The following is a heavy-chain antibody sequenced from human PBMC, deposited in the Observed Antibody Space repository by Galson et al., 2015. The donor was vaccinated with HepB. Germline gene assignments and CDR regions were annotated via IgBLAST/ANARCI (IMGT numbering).Heavy chain of an antibody. Sequence: SVKVSCKASGYTFTTFDINWVRQATGQGLEWMGWMNPKTGDTAYAQKFQGRLTMTRDTSVSTAYMALSSLRSEDTALYYCASGSHKSTNVIANCFDPWGQGTLVTVSS. D-gene: IGHD1-14*01. V-gene: IGHV1-8*01. CDR3: ASGSHKSTNVIANCFDP. J-gene: IGHJ5*02. CDR1: GYTFTTFD. CDR2: MNPKTGDT.